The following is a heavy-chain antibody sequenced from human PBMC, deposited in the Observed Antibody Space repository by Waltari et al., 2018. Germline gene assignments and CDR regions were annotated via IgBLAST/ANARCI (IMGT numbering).Heavy chain of an antibody. J-gene: IGHJ6*02. V-gene: IGHV4-59*12. Sequence: QVQLQESGPGLVKPSETLSLTCTVSGGSISSYYWSWIRQPPGKGLEWIGYIYYSGSTNYNPSLKSRVTISVDTSKNQFSLKLSSVNAADTAVYYCARGKNWGLVNYYYGMDVWGQGTTVTVSS. CDR2: IYYSGST. CDR1: GGSISSYY. CDR3: ARGKNWGLVNYYYGMDV. D-gene: IGHD7-27*01.